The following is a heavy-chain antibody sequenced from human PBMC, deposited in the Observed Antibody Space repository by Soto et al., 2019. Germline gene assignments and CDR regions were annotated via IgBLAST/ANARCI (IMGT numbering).Heavy chain of an antibody. J-gene: IGHJ4*02. V-gene: IGHV3-23*01. CDR3: AKGGLSTTGLQY. Sequence: GGSLRLSCEASGFTFSSSPMTWVRQAPGQGLEWVSSIGSSGDTYYAASVEGRFTISRDNSKNILYLQMHSLRAEDTAIYKCAKGGLSTTGLQYWGQGTLVTVSS. D-gene: IGHD1-1*01. CDR2: IGSSGDT. CDR1: GFTFSSSP.